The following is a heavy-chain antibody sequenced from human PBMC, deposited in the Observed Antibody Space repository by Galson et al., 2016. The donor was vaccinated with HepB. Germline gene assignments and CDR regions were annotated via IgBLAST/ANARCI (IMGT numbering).Heavy chain of an antibody. V-gene: IGHV3-33*05. J-gene: IGHJ4*02. CDR3: ARALYDSELLFFDL. CDR1: GLAF. Sequence: SLRLSCAASGLAFMHWVRQAPGKGLEWVAVIAHHGGSIYYADSVRGRFTISRDNSENTVSLQMNSLRAEDTAVYYCARALYDSELLFFDLWGQGTLVTVSS. CDR2: IAHHGGSI. D-gene: IGHD3-10*01.